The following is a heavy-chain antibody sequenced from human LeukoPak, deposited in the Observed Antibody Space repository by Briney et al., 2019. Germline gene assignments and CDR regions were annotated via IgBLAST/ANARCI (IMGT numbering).Heavy chain of an antibody. Sequence: SETLSLTCTVSGGSISSGNYYWSWIRQPPGKGLEWIGYIYYSGSTNYNPSLKSRVTISVDTSKNQFSLKRSSVTAADTAVYYCARVVVPAENRFDPWGQGTLVTVSS. CDR2: IYYSGST. J-gene: IGHJ5*02. V-gene: IGHV4-61*01. D-gene: IGHD2-2*01. CDR3: ARVVVPAENRFDP. CDR1: GGSISSGNYY.